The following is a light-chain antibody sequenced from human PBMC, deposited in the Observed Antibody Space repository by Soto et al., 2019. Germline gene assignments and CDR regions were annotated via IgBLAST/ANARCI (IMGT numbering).Light chain of an antibody. CDR2: DAS. J-gene: IGKJ5*01. V-gene: IGKV3-11*01. Sequence: EIVFTQSPCTLSLSPGARATFSCRASQNVNNFLAWYQQKPGQAPRLLIYDASNRATGIPARFSGSGSGTDFTLTISSLEPEDFAIYYCQQRSNWPTFGQGTRLEIK. CDR1: QNVNNF. CDR3: QQRSNWPT.